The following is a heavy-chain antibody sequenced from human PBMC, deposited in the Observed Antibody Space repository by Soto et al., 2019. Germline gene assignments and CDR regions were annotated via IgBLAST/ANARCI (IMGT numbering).Heavy chain of an antibody. CDR2: ISGSGGST. CDR1: GFTFSSYA. CDR3: AKAGPVYYYDSSGYPLIDY. D-gene: IGHD3-22*01. J-gene: IGHJ4*02. Sequence: GGSLRLSCAASGFTFSSYAMSWVRQAPGKGLEWVSAISGSGGSTYYADSVKGRFTISRDNSKNTLYLQMNSLRAEDTAVYYCAKAGPVYYYDSSGYPLIDYWGQGTLVTVSS. V-gene: IGHV3-23*01.